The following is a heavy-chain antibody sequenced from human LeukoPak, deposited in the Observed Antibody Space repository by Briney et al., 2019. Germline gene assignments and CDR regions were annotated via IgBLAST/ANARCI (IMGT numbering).Heavy chain of an antibody. D-gene: IGHD3-3*01. Sequence: GGSLRLSCAASGFTFSSYSMNWVRQAPGKGLEWVSSISSTSSYIYYADSVKGRFTISRDNAKDSLYLQMNSLRAEDTAVYYCARARIPRDFWSGYYRGPYYYYMDVWGKGTTVTVSS. J-gene: IGHJ6*03. V-gene: IGHV3-21*01. CDR2: ISSTSSYI. CDR3: ARARIPRDFWSGYYRGPYYYYMDV. CDR1: GFTFSSYS.